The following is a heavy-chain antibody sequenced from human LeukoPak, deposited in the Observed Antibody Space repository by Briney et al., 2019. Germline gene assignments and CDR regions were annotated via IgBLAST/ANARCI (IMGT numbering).Heavy chain of an antibody. Sequence: ASVKVSCMASGYTFTGYYMHWVRQAPGQGLEWMGIINPSGGSTSYAQKFQGRVTMTTDTSTSTVYMELSSLRSEDTAVYYCARVTGGKYAFDIWGQGTMVTVSS. CDR2: INPSGGST. D-gene: IGHD1-26*01. CDR3: ARVTGGKYAFDI. J-gene: IGHJ3*02. V-gene: IGHV1-46*01. CDR1: GYTFTGYY.